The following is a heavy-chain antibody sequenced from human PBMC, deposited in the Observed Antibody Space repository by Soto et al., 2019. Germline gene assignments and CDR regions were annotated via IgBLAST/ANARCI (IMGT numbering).Heavy chain of an antibody. CDR1: GGSVSSGDYF. CDR2: IYYSGST. CDR3: ARSPNYYYYGFDV. Sequence: SETLSLTCTVSGGSVSSGDYFWSWLRQSPGKRLEWIAYIYYSGSTNYNPSLKSRATISVDTSQSQVSLTLTSMTAADAALYYCARSPNYYYYGFDVWGQGPAVTVSS. D-gene: IGHD3-10*01. J-gene: IGHJ6*02. V-gene: IGHV4-61*08.